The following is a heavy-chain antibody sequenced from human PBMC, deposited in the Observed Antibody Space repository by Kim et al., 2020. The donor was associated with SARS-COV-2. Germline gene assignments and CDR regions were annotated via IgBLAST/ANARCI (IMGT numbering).Heavy chain of an antibody. J-gene: IGHJ5*02. D-gene: IGHD3-16*01. Sequence: SETLSLTCTVSGGSISSSSYYWGWIRQPPGKGLEWIGSIYYSGSTYYNPSLKSRVTISVDTSKNQFSLKLSSVTAADTAVYYCARHGFDYDYVWGNNWFDPWGQGTLVTVSS. V-gene: IGHV4-39*01. CDR1: GGSISSSSYY. CDR3: ARHGFDYDYVWGNNWFDP. CDR2: IYYSGST.